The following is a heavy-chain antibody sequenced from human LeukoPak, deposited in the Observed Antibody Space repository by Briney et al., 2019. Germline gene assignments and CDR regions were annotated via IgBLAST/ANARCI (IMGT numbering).Heavy chain of an antibody. CDR2: ISSSGSTI. J-gene: IGHJ4*02. V-gene: IGHV3-11*04. CDR1: GFTFSDYY. D-gene: IGHD2-2*01. CDR3: AREFDVVVPAAYFDY. Sequence: PGGSLRLSCAASGFTFSDYYMSWIRQAPGKGLEWVSYISSSGSTIYYADSVKGRFTISRDNAKNSLYLQMNSLRAEDTAVYYCAREFDVVVPAAYFDYWGQGTLVTVSS.